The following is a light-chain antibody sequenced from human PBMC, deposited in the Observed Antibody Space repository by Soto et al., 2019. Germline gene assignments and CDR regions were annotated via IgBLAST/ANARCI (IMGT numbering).Light chain of an antibody. CDR1: QSVDSTD. J-gene: IGKJ1*01. Sequence: EIVLTPSPGTLSLSPGDTATLCCRVSQSVDSTDLAWYQQRPGQAPRLLIYAASNLHSGVPSRFSASGSGTEFALNISGLHPDDFGTYYFQQGFSLPRTFGQGTKVDIK. CDR3: QQGFSLPRT. CDR2: AAS. V-gene: IGKV3-20*01.